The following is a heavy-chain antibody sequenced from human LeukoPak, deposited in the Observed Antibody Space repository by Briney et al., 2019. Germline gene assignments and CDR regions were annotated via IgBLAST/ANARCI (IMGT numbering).Heavy chain of an antibody. J-gene: IGHJ4*02. V-gene: IGHV4-59*01. CDR1: GGSINSYC. CDR3: ATSSRYWRWDY. D-gene: IGHD2-8*02. CDR2: IYYSGST. Sequence: SETLSLTCTVSGGSINSYCWSWIRQPPGKGLEWIGYIYYSGSTNYNPSLKSRVTISVDTSKNQFSLKLSSVTAADTAVYYCATSSRYWRWDYWGQGTLVTVSS.